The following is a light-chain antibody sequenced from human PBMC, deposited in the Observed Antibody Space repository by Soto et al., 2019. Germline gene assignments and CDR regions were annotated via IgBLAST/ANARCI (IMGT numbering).Light chain of an antibody. CDR1: QSVTFS. J-gene: IGKJ4*01. Sequence: EKVMTQSPATLSVSPGERATLSCRASQSVTFSLAWYQQKPGQAPRLLIYGASTRATGIPARFSGSGSGTEFILTISSLQSEDFAIYYCQQYNDWPLTFGGGTKV. CDR2: GAS. V-gene: IGKV3D-15*01. CDR3: QQYNDWPLT.